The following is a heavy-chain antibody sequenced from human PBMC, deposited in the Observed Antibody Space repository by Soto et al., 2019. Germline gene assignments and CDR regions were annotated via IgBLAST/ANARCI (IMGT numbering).Heavy chain of an antibody. CDR1: GYTFTGYY. V-gene: IGHV1-2*04. CDR2: INPNSGGT. D-gene: IGHD1-7*01. J-gene: IGHJ3*02. Sequence: ASVKVSCKASGYTFTGYYMHWVRQAPGQGLEWMGWINPNSGGTNYAQKFQGWVTMTRDTSISTAYMELSRLRSDDTAVYYCARDMYNWNWHAFDIWGQGTMVTVSS. CDR3: ARDMYNWNWHAFDI.